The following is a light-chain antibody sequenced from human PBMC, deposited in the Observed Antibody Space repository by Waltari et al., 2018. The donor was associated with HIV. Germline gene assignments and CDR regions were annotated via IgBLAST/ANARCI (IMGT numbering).Light chain of an antibody. CDR2: RNN. V-gene: IGLV10-54*01. CDR1: SHNVGNQG. J-gene: IGLJ3*02. Sequence: QAGLTQPPSVSKGLRQTATLTCTGNSHNVGNQGAAWLQQQQGHPPKLLSYRNNNRPSGISERLSASRSGNTASLTIPGLQPEDEADYYCSAWDSSLSAWVFGGGTKLTVL. CDR3: SAWDSSLSAWV.